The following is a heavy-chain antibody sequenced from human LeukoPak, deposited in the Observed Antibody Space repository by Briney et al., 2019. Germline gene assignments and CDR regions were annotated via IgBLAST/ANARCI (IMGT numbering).Heavy chain of an antibody. J-gene: IGHJ4*02. V-gene: IGHV4-34*01. CDR3: ATIASGSYYLGY. Sequence: PSETLSLTCAVYGGSLSGYYWSWIRQPPGKGLEWIGEINHSGSTNYNPSLKSRVTISVDTSKNQFSLKLSSVTAADTAVYYCATIASGSYYLGYWGQGTLVTVSS. CDR2: INHSGST. CDR1: GGSLSGYY. D-gene: IGHD1-26*01.